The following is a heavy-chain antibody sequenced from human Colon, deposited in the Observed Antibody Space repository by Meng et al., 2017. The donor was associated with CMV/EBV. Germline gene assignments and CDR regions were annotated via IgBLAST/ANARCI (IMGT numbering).Heavy chain of an antibody. D-gene: IGHD3-16*01. CDR1: GGSISSGDSY. Sequence: VSGGSISSGDSYWGWIRQPPGKGLEWIGYIYRSGNTYYNLSLKSRLTISVDTSKNQFSLKLNSVTAAETAIYYCVRDARGGGWFDPWGQGTLVTVSS. J-gene: IGHJ5*02. CDR2: IYRSGNT. CDR3: VRDARGGGWFDP. V-gene: IGHV4-30-4*08.